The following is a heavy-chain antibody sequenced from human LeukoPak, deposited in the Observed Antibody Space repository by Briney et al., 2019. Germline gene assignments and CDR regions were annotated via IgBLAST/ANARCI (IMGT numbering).Heavy chain of an antibody. V-gene: IGHV1-8*01. CDR1: GYTFTRYD. CDR2: MNPNSGNT. J-gene: IGHJ3*02. D-gene: IGHD6-19*01. CDR3: ARFKVAGISAFDI. Sequence: ASVKVSCKASGYTFTRYDINWVRQATGQGLEWMGWMNPNSGNTGYAQKFQGRVTMTRNTSISTAYMELSSLRSEDTAVYYCARFKVAGISAFDIWGQGTMVTVSS.